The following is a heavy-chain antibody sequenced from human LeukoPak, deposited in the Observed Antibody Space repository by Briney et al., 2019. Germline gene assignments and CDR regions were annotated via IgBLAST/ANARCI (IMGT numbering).Heavy chain of an antibody. CDR2: IRNDGSKK. CDR1: RFSFSTYT. V-gene: IGHV3-30*02. J-gene: IGHJ3*02. CDR3: AKADDFKDALDT. D-gene: IGHD3-3*01. Sequence: GGSLRLSCAASRFSFSTYTMHWVRQAPGKGLEWVALIRNDGSKKYYADSVKGRFSISRDNSKGTLYLQMNSLRAEDTAVYYCAKADDFKDALDTWGQGTKVTVSS.